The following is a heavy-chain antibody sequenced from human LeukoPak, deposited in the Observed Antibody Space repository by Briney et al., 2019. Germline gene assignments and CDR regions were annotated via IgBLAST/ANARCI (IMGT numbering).Heavy chain of an antibody. V-gene: IGHV4-34*01. D-gene: IGHD7-27*01. J-gene: IGHJ4*02. CDR2: INHSGST. CDR1: GGSFSGYY. CDR3: ARGAGDDLDY. Sequence: PSETLSLTCAVYGGSFSGYYWSWIRQPPGKGLEWIGEINHSGSTNYNPSLKSRVTISVDTSKNQFSLKLSSVTAADTAVYYCARGAGDDLDYWGREPWSASPQ.